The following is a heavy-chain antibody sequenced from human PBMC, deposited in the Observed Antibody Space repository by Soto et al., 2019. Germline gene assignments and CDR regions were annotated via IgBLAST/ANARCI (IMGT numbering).Heavy chain of an antibody. D-gene: IGHD3-3*01. J-gene: IGHJ6*02. Sequence: QVHLVQSGAEVKKPGASVKVSCKASGYTFTGYDINWVRQATGQGLEWMGWMNPNTSDTAYAQKFQGRVTMTRNTSISTAYMELSSLRSEDTAVYYCARGKRRLYYDFWSYAMDVWGQGTTVTVSS. CDR2: MNPNTSDT. V-gene: IGHV1-8*01. CDR3: ARGKRRLYYDFWSYAMDV. CDR1: GYTFTGYD.